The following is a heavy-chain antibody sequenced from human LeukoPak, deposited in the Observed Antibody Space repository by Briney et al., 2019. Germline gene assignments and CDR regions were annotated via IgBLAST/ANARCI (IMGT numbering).Heavy chain of an antibody. J-gene: IGHJ6*02. V-gene: IGHV3-21*01. D-gene: IGHD3-3*01. CDR3: AREIAPEDFWSYGMDV. CDR2: ISSSSSYI. Sequence: GGSLRLSCAASGFTFSSYSMNWVRQAPGKGLEWVSSISSSSSYIYYADSVKGRFTISRDNAKNSLYLQMNSLRAEDTAVYYCAREIAPEDFWSYGMDVWGQGTTVTVSS. CDR1: GFTFSSYS.